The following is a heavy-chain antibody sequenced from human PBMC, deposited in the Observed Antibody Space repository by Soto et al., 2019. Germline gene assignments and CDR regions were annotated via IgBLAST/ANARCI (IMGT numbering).Heavy chain of an antibody. CDR3: AGGFGDYSFFFDY. CDR1: GGSITTYQ. J-gene: IGHJ4*02. Sequence: SETLSLTCTVSGGSITTYQWSWIRQPPGKGLEWIGGYSGFTNYNPSLESRASISVDRSKNQFSLNLRSVTTADTAIYYCAGGFGDYSFFFDYWGQGNLVTVSS. CDR2: YSGFT. V-gene: IGHV4-59*01. D-gene: IGHD4-17*01.